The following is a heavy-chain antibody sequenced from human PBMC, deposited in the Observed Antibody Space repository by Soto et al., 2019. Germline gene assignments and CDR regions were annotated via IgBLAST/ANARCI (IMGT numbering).Heavy chain of an antibody. Sequence: SETLSLTCAVYGGSFSGYYWSWIRQPPGKGLEWIGEINHSGSTNYNPSLKSRVTISVDTSKNQFSLKLSSVTAADTAVYYCARGDSVGRAFDIWGQGTMVTVSS. D-gene: IGHD2-15*01. CDR3: ARGDSVGRAFDI. CDR1: GGSFSGYY. CDR2: INHSGST. J-gene: IGHJ3*02. V-gene: IGHV4-34*01.